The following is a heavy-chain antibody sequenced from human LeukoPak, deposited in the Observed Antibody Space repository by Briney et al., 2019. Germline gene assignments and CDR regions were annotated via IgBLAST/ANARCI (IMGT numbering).Heavy chain of an antibody. J-gene: IGHJ4*02. CDR3: AKISMVTAIDY. CDR1: GFTFSSYG. V-gene: IGHV3-30*18. D-gene: IGHD5-18*01. CDR2: ISYDGSNK. Sequence: GVALRLSCAASGFTFSSYGMHWVRQAPGKGLEWVAVISYDGSNKYYADSVKGRFTISRDNSKNTLYLQMNSLRAEDTAVYYCAKISMVTAIDYWGQGTLVTVSS.